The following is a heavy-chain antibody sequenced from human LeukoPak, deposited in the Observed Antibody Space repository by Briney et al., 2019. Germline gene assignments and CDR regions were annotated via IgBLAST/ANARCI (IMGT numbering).Heavy chain of an antibody. J-gene: IGHJ4*02. CDR1: RDTFRRYS. V-gene: IGHV1-69*08. CDR2: IIPMLGTI. D-gene: IGHD3-22*01. CDR3: ATSATYYYDSTGYTDLDN. Sequence: SVKLSCKASRDTFRRYSITWVRQAPGQGLEWMGRIIPMLGTINHAQKFQDRVTITADTPTSTAYMELSRLRSEDTAVYYCATSATYYYDSTGYTDLDNWGQGILVTVSS.